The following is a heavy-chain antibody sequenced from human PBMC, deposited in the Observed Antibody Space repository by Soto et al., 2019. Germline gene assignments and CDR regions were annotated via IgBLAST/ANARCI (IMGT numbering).Heavy chain of an antibody. V-gene: IGHV1-2*02. Sequence: ASVKVSCKASGYTFTGYYMHWVRQAPGQGLEWMGWINPNSGGTNYAQKFQGRVTITRDTSISTAYMELSRLRSDDTAVYYCARGKYYYGSGSPKNWFNPWGQGTLVTVSS. J-gene: IGHJ5*02. CDR2: INPNSGGT. D-gene: IGHD3-10*01. CDR3: ARGKYYYGSGSPKNWFNP. CDR1: GYTFTGYY.